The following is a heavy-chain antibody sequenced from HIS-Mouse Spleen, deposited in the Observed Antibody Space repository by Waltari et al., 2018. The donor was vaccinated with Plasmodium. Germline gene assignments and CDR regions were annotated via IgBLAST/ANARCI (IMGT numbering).Heavy chain of an antibody. CDR1: GGSFSGYY. D-gene: IGHD3-10*01. CDR2: INHSGST. Sequence: QVQLQQWGAGLLKPSETLSLTCAVYGGSFSGYYWSWIRQPLGKGLEWIGEINHSGSTNYNPSLKSRVTISVDTSKNQFSLKLSSVTAADTAVYYCARGRYYGSGSYYAFDIWGQGTMVTVSS. V-gene: IGHV4-34*01. J-gene: IGHJ3*02. CDR3: ARGRYYGSGSYYAFDI.